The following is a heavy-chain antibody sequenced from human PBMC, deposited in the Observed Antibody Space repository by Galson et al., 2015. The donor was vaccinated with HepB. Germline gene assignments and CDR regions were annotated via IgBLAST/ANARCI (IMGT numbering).Heavy chain of an antibody. Sequence: SLRLSCAASGFTLSSYWMSWVRQAPGKGLEWVANIKQDGSEKYYVDSVKGRFTISRDNAKNSLYLQMNSLRAEDTAVYYCAREGHYDFWSGYYPGESFDYWGQGTLVTVSS. CDR2: IKQDGSEK. CDR3: AREGHYDFWSGYYPGESFDY. D-gene: IGHD3-3*01. CDR1: GFTLSSYW. V-gene: IGHV3-7*03. J-gene: IGHJ4*02.